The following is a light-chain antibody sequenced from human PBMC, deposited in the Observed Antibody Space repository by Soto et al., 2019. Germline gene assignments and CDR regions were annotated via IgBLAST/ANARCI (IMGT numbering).Light chain of an antibody. CDR1: QDIRND. CDR2: ATS. V-gene: IGKV1-6*01. J-gene: IGKJ4*01. CDR3: LQDNNYPLT. Sequence: AVQMTQSPSSLSASVGDRVTITCRASQDIRNDLGWYQQKPGKAPKLLIYATSNLQGGVPSRFRGSGSGTDFTLTISSLQHEDFPTYHCLQDNNYPLTFGGGTKVHIK.